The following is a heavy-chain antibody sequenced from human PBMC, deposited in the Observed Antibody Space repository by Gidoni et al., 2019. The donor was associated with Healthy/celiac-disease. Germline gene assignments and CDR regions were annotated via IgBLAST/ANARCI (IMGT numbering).Heavy chain of an antibody. CDR2: ISYDGSNK. Sequence: QVPLVESGGGVVQPGRSRRLSCAASGFPFIRYAMHWVRQAPGKGLEWVAVISYDGSNKYYADSGKGRFTISRDNSKNTLYLQMNSLRAEDTAVYYCAKDLLNYDILTGRPGMGDYWGQGTLVTVSS. J-gene: IGHJ4*02. V-gene: IGHV3-30*18. D-gene: IGHD3-9*01. CDR1: GFPFIRYA. CDR3: AKDLLNYDILTGRPGMGDY.